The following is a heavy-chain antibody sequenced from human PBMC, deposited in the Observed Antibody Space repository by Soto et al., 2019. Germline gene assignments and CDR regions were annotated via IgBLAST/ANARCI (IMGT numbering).Heavy chain of an antibody. CDR2: ISGSGGST. CDR3: AKDTGYSSGWRGDDY. J-gene: IGHJ4*02. D-gene: IGHD6-19*01. V-gene: IGHV3-23*01. CDR1: GFTFISYA. Sequence: EVQLLESGGGLVQPGGSLRLSCAASGFTFISYAMSWVRQAPGKGLEWVSAISGSGGSTYYADSVKGRFTISRDNSKNTLYLQMNSLRAEDTAVYYCAKDTGYSSGWRGDDYWGQGTLVTVSS.